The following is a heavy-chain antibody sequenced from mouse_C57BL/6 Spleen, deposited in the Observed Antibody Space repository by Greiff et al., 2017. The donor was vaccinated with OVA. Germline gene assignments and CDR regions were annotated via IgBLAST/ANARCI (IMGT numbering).Heavy chain of an antibody. CDR3: ARSVTTVVATDY. CDR1: GYAFTNYL. V-gene: IGHV1-54*01. Sequence: VQLQQSGAELVRPGTSVKVSCKASGYAFTNYLIEWVKQRPGQGLEWIGVINPGSGGTNYNEKFKGTATLTADKSSSTAYIQLSSLTSEDSAVYFCARSVTTVVATDYWGQGTTLTVSS. J-gene: IGHJ2*01. CDR2: INPGSGGT. D-gene: IGHD1-1*01.